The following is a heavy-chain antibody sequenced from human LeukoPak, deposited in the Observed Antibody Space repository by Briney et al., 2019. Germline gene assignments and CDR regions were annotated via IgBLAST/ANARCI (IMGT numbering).Heavy chain of an antibody. D-gene: IGHD6-19*01. CDR1: GYTFTSYG. Sequence: ASVKVSCKASGYTFTSYGISWVRQAPGQGLEWMGWISAYNGNTNYAQKLQGRVTMTTDTSTSTAYKELRSLRSDDTAVYYCAYSSGWAKFDYWGQGSLVTVSS. J-gene: IGHJ4*02. CDR3: AYSSGWAKFDY. V-gene: IGHV1-18*01. CDR2: ISAYNGNT.